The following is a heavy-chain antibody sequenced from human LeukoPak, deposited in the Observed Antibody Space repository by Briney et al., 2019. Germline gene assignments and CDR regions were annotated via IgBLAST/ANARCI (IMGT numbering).Heavy chain of an antibody. CDR3: ARAARYNWNYGSGLDY. Sequence: GASVKVSCTASGYTFTSYDINWVRQATGQGLEWMGWMNPNSGNTGYAQKFQGRVTITRNTSISTAYMELSSLRSEDTAVYYCARAARYNWNYGSGLDYWGQGTLVTVSS. CDR1: GYTFTSYD. J-gene: IGHJ4*02. CDR2: MNPNSGNT. V-gene: IGHV1-8*03. D-gene: IGHD1-7*01.